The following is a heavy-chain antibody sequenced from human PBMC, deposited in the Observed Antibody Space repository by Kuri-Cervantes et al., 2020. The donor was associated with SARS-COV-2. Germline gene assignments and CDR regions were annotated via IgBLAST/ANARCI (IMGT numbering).Heavy chain of an antibody. J-gene: IGHJ4*02. Sequence: GEPLKISCAASGFTFSSYSMNWVRQAPGKGLEWVSYISSSSSTIYYADSVKGRFTISRDNAKNSLYLQMNSLRAEDTAVYYCARDMGDVVYSNPPRVFDYWGQGTLVTVSS. V-gene: IGHV3-48*04. CDR2: ISSSSSTI. CDR3: ARDMGDVVYSNPPRVFDY. CDR1: GFTFSSYS. D-gene: IGHD4-11*01.